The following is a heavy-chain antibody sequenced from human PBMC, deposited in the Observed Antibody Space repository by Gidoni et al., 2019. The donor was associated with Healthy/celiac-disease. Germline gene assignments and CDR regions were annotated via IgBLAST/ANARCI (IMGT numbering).Heavy chain of an antibody. CDR2: IWYDGSNK. D-gene: IGHD2-15*01. V-gene: IGHV3-33*01. CDR3: ARVAVVAATRETIIDAFDI. Sequence: QVQLVESGGGVVQPGRSLRLSCAASGFTFSSYGLHWVRQAPGKGLEWVAVIWYDGSNKHYADSVKGRFTISRDNSKNTLYLQMNSLRAEDTAVYYCARVAVVAATRETIIDAFDIWGQGTMVTVSS. CDR1: GFTFSSYG. J-gene: IGHJ3*02.